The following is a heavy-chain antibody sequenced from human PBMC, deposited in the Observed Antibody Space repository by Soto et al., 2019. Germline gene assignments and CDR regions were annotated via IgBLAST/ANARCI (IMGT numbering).Heavy chain of an antibody. CDR2: IIPIFGTA. J-gene: IGHJ4*02. D-gene: IGHD2-2*01. V-gene: IGHV1-69*01. CDR3: AYCSSTSCSYFDY. Sequence: WPYQYPGQGLEWMGGIIPIFGTANYAQKFQGRVTITADESTSTAYMELSSLRSEDTAVYYCAYCSSTSCSYFDYWGQGTLVTVSS.